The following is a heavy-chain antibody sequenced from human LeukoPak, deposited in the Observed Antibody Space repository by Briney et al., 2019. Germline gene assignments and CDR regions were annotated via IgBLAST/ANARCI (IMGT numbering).Heavy chain of an antibody. J-gene: IGHJ5*02. D-gene: IGHD5-12*01. CDR1: GGSISTYY. CDR3: ARHFGSGFDRWFDP. V-gene: IGHV4-59*08. CDR2: ISYSGNT. Sequence: SETLSLTCTVSGGSISTYYWSWIRQPPGKGLEWIGYISYSGNTNYNPSLKSRVIISIDTSKNQFSLKLNSVTAADTAVYYCARHFGSGFDRWFDPWGQGSLVIVSS.